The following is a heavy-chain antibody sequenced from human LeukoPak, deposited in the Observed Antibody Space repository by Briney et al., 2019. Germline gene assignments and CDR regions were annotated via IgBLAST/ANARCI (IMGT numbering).Heavy chain of an antibody. Sequence: SETLSLTFTVSGGSISSYYWSWIRQPAGKGLEWIGRIYTSGSTNYNPSLKSRVTMSVDTSKNQFSLKLSSVTAADTAVYYCARDDYYDSSGYYYGAFDTWGQGTMVTVSS. CDR1: GGSISSYY. D-gene: IGHD3-22*01. CDR3: ARDDYYDSSGYYYGAFDT. J-gene: IGHJ3*02. CDR2: IYTSGST. V-gene: IGHV4-4*07.